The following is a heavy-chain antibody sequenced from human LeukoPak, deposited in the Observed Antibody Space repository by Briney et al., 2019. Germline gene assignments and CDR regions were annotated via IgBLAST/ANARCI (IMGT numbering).Heavy chain of an antibody. D-gene: IGHD5-18*01. J-gene: IGHJ3*02. CDR1: GYTFTSYG. V-gene: IGHV1-18*01. CDR2: VSAYNGNT. CDR3: ARVDVYSSLGAFDI. Sequence: ASVEVSCKASGYTFTSYGISWVRQAPGQGLEWMGWVSAYNGNTNYAQKLQGRVTMTTDTSTSTAYMELRSLRSDDTAVYYCARVDVYSSLGAFDIWGRGTMVTVSS.